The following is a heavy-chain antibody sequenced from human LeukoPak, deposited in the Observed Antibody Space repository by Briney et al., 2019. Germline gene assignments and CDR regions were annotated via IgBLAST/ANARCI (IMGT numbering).Heavy chain of an antibody. V-gene: IGHV5-10-1*01. Sequence: GESLKISCKGSGYSFTSYWISWVRQMPGKGLEWMGRIASRDSYTNYSPSFQGHVTISVDKSISTAYLQWSSLKASDTAMYYCARSDGWENWYSDLWGRGTLVTVSS. J-gene: IGHJ2*01. CDR2: IASRDSYT. CDR1: GYSFTSYW. D-gene: IGHD5-24*01. CDR3: ARSDGWENWYSDL.